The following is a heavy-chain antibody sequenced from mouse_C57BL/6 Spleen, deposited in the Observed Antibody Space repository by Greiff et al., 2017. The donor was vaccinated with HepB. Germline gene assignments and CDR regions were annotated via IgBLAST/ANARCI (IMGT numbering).Heavy chain of an antibody. Sequence: QVQLQQSGAELVKPGASVKMSCKASGYTFTSYWITWVKQRPGQGLEWIGDIYPGSGSTNYNEKFKSKATLTVDTSSSTAYMQLSSLTSEDSAVYYCAREAYSNHYAMDYWGQGTSVTVSS. V-gene: IGHV1-55*01. CDR2: IYPGSGST. J-gene: IGHJ4*01. CDR1: GYTFTSYW. D-gene: IGHD2-5*01. CDR3: AREAYSNHYAMDY.